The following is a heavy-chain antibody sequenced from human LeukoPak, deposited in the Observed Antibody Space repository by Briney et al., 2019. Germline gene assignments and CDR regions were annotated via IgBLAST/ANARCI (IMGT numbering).Heavy chain of an antibody. J-gene: IGHJ4*02. CDR1: GFTFSSYW. V-gene: IGHV3-7*01. D-gene: IGHD5-24*01. CDR2: IKQDGSEK. Sequence: PGGSLRLSCAASGFTFSSYWMSWVRQAPGKGLEWVANIKQDGSEKYYVDSVKGRFTISRDNAKNSLYLQMNSLRAEDTAVYYCARLRRDGYPRRYYFDYWGQGTLVTVSS. CDR3: ARLRRDGYPRRYYFDY.